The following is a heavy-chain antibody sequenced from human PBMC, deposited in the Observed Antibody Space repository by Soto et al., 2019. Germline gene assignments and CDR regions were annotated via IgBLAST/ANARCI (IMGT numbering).Heavy chain of an antibody. V-gene: IGHV3-30*18. CDR3: AKDGVDDYSNYGEINYGMDV. Sequence: CAASGFTFSSYGMHWVRQAPGKGLEWVAVISYDGSNKYYADSVKGRFTISRDNSKNTLYLQMNSLRAEDTAVYYCAKDGVDDYSNYGEINYGMDVWGQGTTVTVSS. CDR2: ISYDGSNK. D-gene: IGHD4-4*01. CDR1: GFTFSSYG. J-gene: IGHJ6*02.